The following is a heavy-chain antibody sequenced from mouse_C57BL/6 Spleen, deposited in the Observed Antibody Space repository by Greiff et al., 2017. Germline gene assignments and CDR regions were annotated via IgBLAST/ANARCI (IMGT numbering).Heavy chain of an antibody. CDR1: GYSFTGYY. J-gene: IGHJ2*01. D-gene: IGHD1-1*01. CDR3: ARRIYYYGDYYFDY. V-gene: IGHV1-42*01. Sequence: VQLQQSGPELVKPGASVKISCKASGYSFTGYYMNWVKQSPEKSLEWIGEINPSTGGTTYNQKFKAKATLTVDKSSSTAYMQLKSLTSEDSAVYYCARRIYYYGDYYFDYWGQGTTLTVSS. CDR2: INPSTGGT.